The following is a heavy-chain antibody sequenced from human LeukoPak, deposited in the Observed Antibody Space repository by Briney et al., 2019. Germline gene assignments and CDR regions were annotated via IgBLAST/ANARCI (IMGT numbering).Heavy chain of an antibody. CDR1: GGSISSGGYY. CDR2: TYYSGST. J-gene: IGHJ4*02. V-gene: IGHV4-31*03. D-gene: IGHD4-17*01. Sequence: PSETLSLTCTVSGGSISSGGYYWSWIRQHPGKGLEWIGYTYYSGSTYYNPSLKSRVTISVDTSKNQFSLKLSSVTAADTAVYYCARGLTVTPYYFDYWGQGTLVTVSS. CDR3: ARGLTVTPYYFDY.